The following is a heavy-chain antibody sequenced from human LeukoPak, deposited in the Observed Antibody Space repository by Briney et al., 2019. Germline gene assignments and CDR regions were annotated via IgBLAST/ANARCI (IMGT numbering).Heavy chain of an antibody. V-gene: IGHV4-4*09. Sequence: IGYIYTSGSTNYNPSLKSRVTISVDTSKNQFSLKLSSVTAADTAVYYCARHLFGSSVCMENWGQGTLVTVSS. CDR2: IYTSGST. J-gene: IGHJ4*02. CDR3: ARHLFGSSVCMEN. D-gene: IGHD3-10*01.